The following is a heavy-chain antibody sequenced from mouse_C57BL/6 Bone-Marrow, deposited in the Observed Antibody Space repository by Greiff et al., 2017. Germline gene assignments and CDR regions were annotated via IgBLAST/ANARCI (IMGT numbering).Heavy chain of an antibody. CDR2: IYPRSGNT. J-gene: IGHJ2*01. D-gene: IGHD1-1*02. CDR1: GYTFTSDG. V-gene: IGHV1-81*01. Sequence: VKLMESGAELVRPGASVKLSCKASGYTFTSDGISWVKQRPGQGLEWIGEIYPRSGNTYYNEKFQGKATLTADKSSSTAYLELRSLTSEDSAVYFCARRDYGGYWGQGTTLTGSS. CDR3: ARRDYGGY.